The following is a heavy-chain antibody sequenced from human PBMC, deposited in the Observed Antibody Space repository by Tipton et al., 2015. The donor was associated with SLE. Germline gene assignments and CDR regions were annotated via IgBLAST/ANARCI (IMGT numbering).Heavy chain of an antibody. CDR1: GGSISSSSYY. CDR3: ARGDSSGGLDY. V-gene: IGHV4-39*07. Sequence: TLSLTCAVSGGSISSSSYYWGWIRQPTGKGLEWIGSIYYSGSTYYNPSLKSRVTISVDTSKNQFSLKLSSVTAADTAVYYCARGDSSGGLDYWGQGTLVTVSS. J-gene: IGHJ4*02. D-gene: IGHD6-19*01. CDR2: IYYSGST.